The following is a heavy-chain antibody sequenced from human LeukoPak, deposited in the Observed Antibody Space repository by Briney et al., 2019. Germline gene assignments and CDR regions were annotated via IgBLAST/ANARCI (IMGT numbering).Heavy chain of an antibody. V-gene: IGHV3-11*01. CDR2: ISSSGSTI. Sequence: GGSLRLSCAASGFTFSDYYMSWIRQAPGKGLEWVSYISSSGSTIYYADSVKGRFTISRDNAKNSLYLQMNSLRAEDTAVYYCARHPTELVSSYFDYWGQGTLVTVSS. CDR3: ARHPTELVSSYFDY. D-gene: IGHD6-13*01. J-gene: IGHJ4*02. CDR1: GFTFSDYY.